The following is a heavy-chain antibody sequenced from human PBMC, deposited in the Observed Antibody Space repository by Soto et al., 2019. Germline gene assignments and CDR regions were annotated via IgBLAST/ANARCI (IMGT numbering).Heavy chain of an antibody. CDR1: GFTFSSYS. V-gene: IGHV3-21*01. Sequence: GGSLRLSCAASGFTFSSYSMNWVRQAPGKGLEWVSSISSSSSYIYYADSVKGRFTISRDNTKNSLYLQMNSLRAKDTAVYYCAREWGIVGATDAFDIWGQGTMVTVSS. CDR3: AREWGIVGATDAFDI. J-gene: IGHJ3*02. D-gene: IGHD1-26*01. CDR2: ISSSSSYI.